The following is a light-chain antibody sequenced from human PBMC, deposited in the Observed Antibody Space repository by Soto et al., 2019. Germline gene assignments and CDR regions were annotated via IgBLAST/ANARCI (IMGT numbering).Light chain of an antibody. CDR1: QSVTSE. V-gene: IGKV3-15*01. J-gene: IGKJ2*01. CDR3: QQYNNWPYT. Sequence: EVVMTQFPATLSVSPGERATLSCRASQSVTSEFAWYQQKPGLAPRLLIYGASTRATGVPARFSGSGSGTELTLTISSLQSEDFAVYYCQQYNNWPYTFGQGTKLEIK. CDR2: GAS.